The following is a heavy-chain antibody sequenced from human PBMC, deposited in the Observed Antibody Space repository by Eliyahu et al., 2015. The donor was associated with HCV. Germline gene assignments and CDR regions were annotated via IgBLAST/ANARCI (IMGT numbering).Heavy chain of an antibody. D-gene: IGHD3-10*01. CDR1: GYTFTSYD. J-gene: IGHJ5*02. CDR2: MNPNSGNT. CDR3: ARGSRWSGYYYGTGGFDP. Sequence: QVQLVQSGAEVKKPGASVKVSCKASGYTFTSYDINWVRQATGQGLEWMGWMNPNSGNTGYAQKFQGRVTMTRNTSISTAYMELSSLRSEDTAVYYCARGSRWSGYYYGTGGFDPWGQGTLVTVSS. V-gene: IGHV1-8*01.